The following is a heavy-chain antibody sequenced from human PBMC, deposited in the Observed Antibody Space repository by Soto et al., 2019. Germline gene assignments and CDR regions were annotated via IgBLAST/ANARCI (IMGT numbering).Heavy chain of an antibody. CDR1: GGSLSGYY. V-gene: IGHV4-34*01. CDR2: IKDGGYT. D-gene: IGHD6-25*01. J-gene: IGHJ4*02. CDR3: ARGQEGVAATH. Sequence: QVQLQQWGAGLLKPSETLSLNCAVNGGSLSGYYWSWIRQPPGKGLEWIGEIKDGGYTNYSPSLKSRATISADTSNNQFSLGLNSVTAADTGVYYCARGQEGVAATHWDQGALVTVSS.